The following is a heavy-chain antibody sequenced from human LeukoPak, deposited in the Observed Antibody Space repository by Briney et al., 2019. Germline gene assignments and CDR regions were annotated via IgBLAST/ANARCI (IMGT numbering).Heavy chain of an antibody. V-gene: IGHV3-30*18. J-gene: IGHJ4*02. CDR3: AKDPTAYYDFWSGYSRYYFDY. CDR2: ISYDGSNK. Sequence: GGSLRLSCAASGFTFSSYGMHWVRQAPGKGLEWVAVISYDGSNKYYADSVKGRFTISRDNSKNTLYLQMNSLRAEDTAVYYCAKDPTAYYDFWSGYSRYYFDYWGQGTLVTVSS. D-gene: IGHD3-3*01. CDR1: GFTFSSYG.